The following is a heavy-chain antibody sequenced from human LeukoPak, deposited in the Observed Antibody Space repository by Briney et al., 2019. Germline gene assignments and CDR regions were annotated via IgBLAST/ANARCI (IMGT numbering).Heavy chain of an antibody. CDR1: GFTFSSYA. V-gene: IGHV3-23*01. CDR3: ARSLAPGAFDY. D-gene: IGHD1-26*01. J-gene: IGHJ4*02. Sequence: PGGSLRLSCAASGFTFSSYAMSWVRQAPGKGLEWVSAISGSGGSTYYADSVKGRFTISRDDAKNSLYLQMNSLRAEDTALYYCARSLAPGAFDYWGQGTLVTVSS. CDR2: ISGSGGST.